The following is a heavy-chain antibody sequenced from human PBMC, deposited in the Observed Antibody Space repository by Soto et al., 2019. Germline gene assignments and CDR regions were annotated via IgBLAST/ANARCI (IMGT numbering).Heavy chain of an antibody. D-gene: IGHD5-12*01. CDR3: AKAGGGFNTRLLAGPFDI. V-gene: IGHV3-30*18. Sequence: QVQLVESGGGVVQPGRSLRLSCSASGFRFSDYGIHWVRQTPGKGLEWVAAISYDGSYEYYADSLKGRFTISRDNSKNTLSLQMNSLRTEDTAVYYCAKAGGGFNTRLLAGPFDILGQGTMVTVAS. CDR2: ISYDGSYE. CDR1: GFRFSDYG. J-gene: IGHJ3*02.